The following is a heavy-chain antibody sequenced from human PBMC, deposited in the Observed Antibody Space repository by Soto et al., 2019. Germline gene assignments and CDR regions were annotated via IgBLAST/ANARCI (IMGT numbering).Heavy chain of an antibody. J-gene: IGHJ6*02. CDR2: INHSGST. V-gene: IGHV4-34*01. CDR1: GGSFSGYY. D-gene: IGHD5-18*01. Sequence: SETLSLTCAVYGGSFSGYYWSWIRQPPGKGLEWIGEINHSGSTNYNPSLKSRVTISVDTSKNQFSLKLSSVTAADTAVYYCARGAGRYSYGPSWGSGYYYYGMDVWGQGTTVTVSS. CDR3: ARGAGRYSYGPSWGSGYYYYGMDV.